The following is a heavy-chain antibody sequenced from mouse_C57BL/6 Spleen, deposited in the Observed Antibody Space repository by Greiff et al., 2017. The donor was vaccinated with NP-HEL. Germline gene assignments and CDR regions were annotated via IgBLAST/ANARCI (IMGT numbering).Heavy chain of an antibody. Sequence: VQGVESGPGLVAPSQSLSITCTVSGFSLTSYAISWVRQPPGKGLEWLGVIWTGGGTNYNSALKSRLSISKDNSKSQVFLKMNSLQTDDTARYYCARGGTTVVDYYFDYWGQGTTLTVSS. CDR2: IWTGGGT. V-gene: IGHV2-9-1*01. CDR3: ARGGTTVVDYYFDY. D-gene: IGHD1-1*01. J-gene: IGHJ2*01. CDR1: GFSLTSYA.